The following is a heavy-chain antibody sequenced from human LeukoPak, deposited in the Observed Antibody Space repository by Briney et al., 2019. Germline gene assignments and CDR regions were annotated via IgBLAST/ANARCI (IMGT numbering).Heavy chain of an antibody. V-gene: IGHV3-30-3*01. CDR3: ARAYSGSYYAPIDY. CDR2: ISYDGSNK. Sequence: GGSLRLSCAASGFTFSNYAMNWVRQAPGKGLEWVAVISYDGSNKYYADSVKGRFTISRDNSKNTLYLQMNSLRAEDTAVYYCARAYSGSYYAPIDYWGQGTLVTVSS. D-gene: IGHD1-26*01. J-gene: IGHJ4*02. CDR1: GFTFSNYA.